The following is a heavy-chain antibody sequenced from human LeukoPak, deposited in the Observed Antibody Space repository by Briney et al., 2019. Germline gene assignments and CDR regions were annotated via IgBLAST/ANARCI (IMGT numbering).Heavy chain of an antibody. CDR3: ARLSYAVAGTNNWFDP. D-gene: IGHD6-19*01. J-gene: IGHJ5*02. Sequence: GESLKISCKGSGYSFPSYWIGWVRQMPGKGLEGMGSIYPGDSDTRYSPSFQGQVPISADKSISTAYLQWSSLKASDTAMYYCARLSYAVAGTNNWFDPWGQGTLVTVSS. V-gene: IGHV5-51*01. CDR2: IYPGDSDT. CDR1: GYSFPSYW.